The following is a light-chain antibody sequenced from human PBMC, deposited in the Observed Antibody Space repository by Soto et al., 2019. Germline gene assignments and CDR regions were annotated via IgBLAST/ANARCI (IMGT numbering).Light chain of an antibody. V-gene: IGLV2-14*01. CDR3: SSYTSSSTLV. CDR1: SSDVGVSKY. Sequence: QSVLTQPASVSGSPGQSITISCTGTSSDVGVSKYVSWYQQHPGKAPKLMIYEVSNRPSGVSDRFSGSKSGNTASLTISGLQAEDETDYYCSSYTSSSTLVFGGGTKLTVL. J-gene: IGLJ3*02. CDR2: EVS.